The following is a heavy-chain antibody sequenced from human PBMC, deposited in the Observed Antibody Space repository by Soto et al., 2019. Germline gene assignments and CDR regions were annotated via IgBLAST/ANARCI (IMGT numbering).Heavy chain of an antibody. CDR3: ARDAGGYCSGGSCYSGMGENWFDP. D-gene: IGHD2-15*01. CDR1: GGSISSYY. Sequence: SETLSLTCTVSGGSISSYYWTWIRHPPGKGLEWIGYIYYSGSTNYNPSLKSRVTISVDTSKNQFSLKLSSVTAADTAVYYCARDAGGYCSGGSCYSGMGENWFDPWGQGTLVTVSS. V-gene: IGHV4-59*12. J-gene: IGHJ5*02. CDR2: IYYSGST.